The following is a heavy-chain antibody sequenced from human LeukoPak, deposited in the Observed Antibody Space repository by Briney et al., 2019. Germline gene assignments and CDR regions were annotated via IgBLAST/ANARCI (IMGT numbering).Heavy chain of an antibody. D-gene: IGHD6-19*01. CDR2: ITGSGGST. Sequence: PGGSLRLSCAASGFTFNSYAMTWVRQAPGKGLEWVSSITGSGGSTYYVDSEKGRFTISRDNSKNTLYLQMNSLRAEDTAVYYCAKDHSGWNRWGQGTLVTVSS. J-gene: IGHJ4*02. V-gene: IGHV3-23*01. CDR1: GFTFNSYA. CDR3: AKDHSGWNR.